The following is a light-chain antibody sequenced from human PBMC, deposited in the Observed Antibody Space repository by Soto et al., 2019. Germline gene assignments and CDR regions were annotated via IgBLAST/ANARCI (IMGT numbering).Light chain of an antibody. V-gene: IGKV3-20*01. CDR3: QHYGNSPT. J-gene: IGKJ1*01. Sequence: EIVLTQSPGTLSLSPGDGATLSCRASQSVSSSYLAWYQQKPGQAPRLLIYGAYRRAAGIPDRFSGSGSGTDFTLSISRLEPEDFAVYWCQHYGNSPTFGQGTRVQIK. CDR2: GAY. CDR1: QSVSSSY.